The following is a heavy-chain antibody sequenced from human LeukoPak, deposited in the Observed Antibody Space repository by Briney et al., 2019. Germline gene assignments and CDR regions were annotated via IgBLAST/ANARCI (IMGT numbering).Heavy chain of an antibody. D-gene: IGHD1-14*01. Sequence: GGSLRLSCAASGFTFSSYWMSWIRQAPGKGLEWVANIKEDGSQKYYVDSVKGRFTISRDNAKNSLYLQMNSLRAEDTAVYYCARDNGRTILQHWGQGTLVTVSS. CDR3: ARDNGRTILQH. CDR1: GFTFSSYW. V-gene: IGHV3-7*05. CDR2: IKEDGSQK. J-gene: IGHJ1*01.